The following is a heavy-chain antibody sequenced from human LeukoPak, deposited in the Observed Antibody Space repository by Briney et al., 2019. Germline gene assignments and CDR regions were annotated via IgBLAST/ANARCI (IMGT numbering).Heavy chain of an antibody. D-gene: IGHD6-19*01. Sequence: GGSLRLSCAASGFTFSSYAMHWVRQAPGKGLEWVAVISYDGSNKYYADSVKGRFTISRDNSKNTLYLQMNSLRAEDTAVYYCARDNIAVAGTGRDYFDYWGQGTLVTVSS. CDR2: ISYDGSNK. V-gene: IGHV3-30-3*01. CDR1: GFTFSSYA. CDR3: ARDNIAVAGTGRDYFDY. J-gene: IGHJ4*02.